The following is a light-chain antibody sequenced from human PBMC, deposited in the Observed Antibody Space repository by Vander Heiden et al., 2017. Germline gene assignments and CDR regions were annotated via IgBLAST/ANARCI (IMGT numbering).Light chain of an antibody. J-gene: IGLJ2*01. CDR2: YKKDSDK. CDR3: AIWSSDTWT. V-gene: IGLV5-39*01. Sequence: QPVLTQSTSPSASPGRSARSTCTLRSRINVGASRIYWYQQTPGSPPPCLLQYKKDSDKKQGSAGTRRFSGSRDASANAGLLLIAGHQYEDEADYYCAIWSSDTWTFGGGTKLTVL. CDR1: SRINVGASR.